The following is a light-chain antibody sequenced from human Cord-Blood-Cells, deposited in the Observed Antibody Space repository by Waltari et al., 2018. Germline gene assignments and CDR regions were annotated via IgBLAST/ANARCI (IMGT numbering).Light chain of an antibody. V-gene: IGKV3-15*01. CDR1: QSVSSN. J-gene: IGKJ3*01. Sequence: EIVITHSPATLSVSPVERATLYFRASQSVSSNLAWYQQKPGQSPRLLIYGASTRATGIPARFSGSGSGTEFTLTISSLQSEDFAVYYCQQYNNRPFTFGPGTKVDIK. CDR3: QQYNNRPFT. CDR2: GAS.